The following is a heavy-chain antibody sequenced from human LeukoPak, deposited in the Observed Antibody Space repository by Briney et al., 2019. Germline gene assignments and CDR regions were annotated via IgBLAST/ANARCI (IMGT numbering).Heavy chain of an antibody. CDR1: GFTFSSYE. D-gene: IGHD5-18*01. CDR3: AKDRFDSYGLFDY. CDR2: ISGSGGST. V-gene: IGHV3-23*01. Sequence: GGSLRLSCAASGFTFSSYEMNWVRQAPGKGLEWVSAISGSGGSTYYADSVKGRFTISRDNSKNTLYLQMNSLRAEDTAVYYCAKDRFDSYGLFDYWGQGTLVTVSS. J-gene: IGHJ4*02.